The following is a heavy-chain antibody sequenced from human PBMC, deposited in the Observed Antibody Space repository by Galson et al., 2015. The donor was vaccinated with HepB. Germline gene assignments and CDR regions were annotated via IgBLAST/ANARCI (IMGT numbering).Heavy chain of an antibody. D-gene: IGHD1-1*01. J-gene: IGHJ6*03. CDR2: ISYDGSNK. CDR3: ARDKSGTHSYYYYYMDV. V-gene: IGHV3-30-3*01. CDR1: GFTFSSYA. Sequence: SLRLSCAASGFTFSSYAMHWVRQAPGKGLEWVAVISYDGSNKYYADSVKGRFTISRDNSKNTLYLQMNSLRAEDTAVYYCARDKSGTHSYYYYYMDVWGKGTTVTVSS.